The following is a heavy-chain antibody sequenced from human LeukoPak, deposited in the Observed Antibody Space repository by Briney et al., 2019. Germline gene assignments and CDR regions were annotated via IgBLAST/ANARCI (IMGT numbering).Heavy chain of an antibody. V-gene: IGHV3-7*01. CDR3: ARDGVYRAAPGY. J-gene: IGHJ4*02. D-gene: IGHD6-6*01. Sequence: GGSLRLSCAASGFTFSSYAMHWVRQAPGKGLEWVANIKQDGSEKYYVDSVKGRFTISRDNAKNSLYLQMNSLRAEDTAVYYCARDGVYRAAPGYWGQGTLVTVSS. CDR2: IKQDGSEK. CDR1: GFTFSSYA.